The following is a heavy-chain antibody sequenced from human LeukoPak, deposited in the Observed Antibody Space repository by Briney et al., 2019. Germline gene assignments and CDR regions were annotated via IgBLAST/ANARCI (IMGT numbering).Heavy chain of an antibody. J-gene: IGHJ4*02. V-gene: IGHV3-23*01. CDR1: GFTFSTYA. D-gene: IGHD5-24*01. CDR2: ISGSGSTT. Sequence: PGGSLRLSCAASGFTFSTYAMSWVRQAPGKGLEWVSIISGSGSTTYYADSVKGRFTISRDNSKNTLYLQMNSLRAEDTAVYYCARVSVEMATTYFDYWGQGTLVTVSS. CDR3: ARVSVEMATTYFDY.